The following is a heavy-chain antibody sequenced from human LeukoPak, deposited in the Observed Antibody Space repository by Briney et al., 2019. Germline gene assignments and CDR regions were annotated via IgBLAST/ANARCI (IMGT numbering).Heavy chain of an antibody. V-gene: IGHV4-4*02. J-gene: IGHJ4*02. CDR1: GGSISSSNW. CDR2: IYHSGST. Sequence: SETLSLTCAVSGGSISSSNWWSWVRQPPGKGLEWIGEIYHSGSTNYNPSLKSRVTISVDKSKNQFSLKLSSVTAADTAVYYCARVVYYYGSGSYHYYFDYWGQGTLVTVSS. D-gene: IGHD3-10*01. CDR3: ARVVYYYGSGSYHYYFDY.